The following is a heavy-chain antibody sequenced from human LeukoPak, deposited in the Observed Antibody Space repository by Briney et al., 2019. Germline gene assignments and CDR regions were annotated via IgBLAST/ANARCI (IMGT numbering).Heavy chain of an antibody. Sequence: SETLSLTCTVSGGSISSYYWSWIRQPPGKGLEWIGYIYTSGSTNYNPSLKSRVTISVDTSKNQFSLKLSSVTAADTAVYYCARLGTGTTQYYFDYWGQGALVTVSS. J-gene: IGHJ4*02. CDR1: GGSISSYY. V-gene: IGHV4-4*09. D-gene: IGHD1/OR15-1a*01. CDR2: IYTSGST. CDR3: ARLGTGTTQYYFDY.